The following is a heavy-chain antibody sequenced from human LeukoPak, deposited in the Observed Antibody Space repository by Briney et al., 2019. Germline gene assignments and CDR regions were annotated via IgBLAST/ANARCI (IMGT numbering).Heavy chain of an antibody. D-gene: IGHD6-19*01. V-gene: IGHV3-30*18. CDR1: GFTFSSYG. CDR3: AKSAVAGLYYFDY. J-gene: IGHJ4*02. CDR2: ISYDGSNK. Sequence: GRSLRLSCAASGFTFSSYGMHWVRQAPGKGLEWVAVISYDGSNKYYADSVKGRFTISRDNSKNTLYLQMSSLRAEDTAVYYCAKSAVAGLYYFDYWGQGTLVTVSS.